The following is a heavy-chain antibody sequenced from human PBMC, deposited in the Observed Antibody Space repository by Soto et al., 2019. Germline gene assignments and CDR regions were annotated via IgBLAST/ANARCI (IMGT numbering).Heavy chain of an antibody. CDR2: ISWNSGSI. J-gene: IGHJ6*02. D-gene: IGHD3-16*01. Sequence: EVQLVESGGGLVQPGRSLRLSCAASGFTFDDYAMHWVRQAPGKGLEWVSRISWNSGSIGYADSVKGRFTISRANAKNSLYLQMNSLRAEDTALYYWSIEGQLGGDYYYDMDVWGQGTTVTVSS. V-gene: IGHV3-9*01. CDR3: SIEGQLGGDYYYDMDV. CDR1: GFTFDDYA.